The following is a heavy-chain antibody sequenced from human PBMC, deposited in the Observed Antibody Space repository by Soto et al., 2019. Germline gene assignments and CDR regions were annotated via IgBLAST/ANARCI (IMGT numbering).Heavy chain of an antibody. V-gene: IGHV3-23*01. Sequence: GXSRRLSCAASGFTFGSYAMSWVRQAPGTGRXSVPDXTRRGRSTYSXXPVQGRFXXYRDNSKNTMYLKMNSMRAEDTAVYYCANRSTKRGKGTTVTVSS. CDR3: ANRSTK. CDR1: GFTFGSYA. J-gene: IGHJ6*03. CDR2: XTRRGRST.